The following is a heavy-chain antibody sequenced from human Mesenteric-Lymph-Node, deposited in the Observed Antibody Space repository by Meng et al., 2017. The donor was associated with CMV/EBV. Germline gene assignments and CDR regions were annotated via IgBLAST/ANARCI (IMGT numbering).Heavy chain of an antibody. CDR2: IRYDGSNK. CDR3: ASAENWNYSNYYYYYGMDV. Sequence: GESLKISCAASGFTFSSYAMHWVRQAPGKGLEWVAFIRYDGSNKYYADSVKGRFTISRDNSKNTLYLQMNSLRAEDTAVYYCASAENWNYSNYYYYYGMDVWGQGTTVTVSS. CDR1: GFTFSSYA. V-gene: IGHV3-30*02. J-gene: IGHJ6*02. D-gene: IGHD1-7*01.